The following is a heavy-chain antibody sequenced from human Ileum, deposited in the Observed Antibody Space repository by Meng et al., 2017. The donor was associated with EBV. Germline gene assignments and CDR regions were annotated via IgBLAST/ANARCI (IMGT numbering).Heavy chain of an antibody. CDR1: GGSLSGYY. Sequence: QGPRQQWGDGLFKPSVSLFLPFAVYGGSLSGYYWRWIRQPPGKGLEWIGEINHRGGAFYNPSLKSRVTMSIDTSKNQFSLKLNSVTAADTAVYYCASHPGGNSQYYSSGDDYWGQGALVTVSS. D-gene: IGHD3-22*01. CDR2: INHRGGA. CDR3: ASHPGGNSQYYSSGDDY. J-gene: IGHJ4*02. V-gene: IGHV4-34*01.